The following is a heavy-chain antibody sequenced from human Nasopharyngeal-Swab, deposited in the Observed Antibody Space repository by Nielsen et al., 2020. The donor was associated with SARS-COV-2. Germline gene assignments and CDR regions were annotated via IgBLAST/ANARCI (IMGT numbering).Heavy chain of an antibody. V-gene: IGHV1-69*06. CDR1: AGSFSSYA. CDR2: IIPIFRTA. J-gene: IGHJ6*03. CDR3: ARGDDYDFWSGYPTDYYYYYMDV. D-gene: IGHD3-3*01. Sequence: SVKVSCKASAGSFSSYAISWVRHAPGQGLEWMGGIIPIFRTANYAQKFQGRVTITADKSTSTAYIVLRSLRSEDTAVYYCARGDDYDFWSGYPTDYYYYYMDVWGKGTTVTVSS.